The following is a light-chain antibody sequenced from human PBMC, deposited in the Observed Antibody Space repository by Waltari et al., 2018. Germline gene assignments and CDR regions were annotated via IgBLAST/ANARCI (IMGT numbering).Light chain of an antibody. Sequence: QAGLTQPPSVSKGLRQTATLTCTGNSNIVGNQGAAWLQQHQGHPPKLLSYRNNNRPSGISERFSASRSGNTASLTITGLQPKDEADYYCSALDSSLSAHVVFGGGTKLTVL. J-gene: IGLJ2*01. CDR1: SNIVGNQG. V-gene: IGLV10-54*02. CDR2: RNN. CDR3: SALDSSLSAHVV.